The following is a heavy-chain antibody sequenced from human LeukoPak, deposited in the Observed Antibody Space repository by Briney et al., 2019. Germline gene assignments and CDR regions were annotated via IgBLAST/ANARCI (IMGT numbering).Heavy chain of an antibody. V-gene: IGHV3-7*01. D-gene: IGHD6-6*01. CDR1: GFTFSSYW. CDR2: INQDGSEK. CDR3: ARDGKAARAGYYGMDV. J-gene: IGHJ6*02. Sequence: GGSLRLSCAASGFTFSSYWMSWVRQPPGKGLGWVANINQDGSEKYYVDSVKGRFTISRDNAKNSLYLQMNSLRAEDTAVYYCARDGKAARAGYYGMDVWGQGTTVTVSS.